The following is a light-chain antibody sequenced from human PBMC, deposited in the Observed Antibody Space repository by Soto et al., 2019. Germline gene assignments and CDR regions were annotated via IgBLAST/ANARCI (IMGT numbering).Light chain of an antibody. J-gene: IGLJ1*01. Sequence: QSALTQPASVSGSPGQSITISCTGTSSDVGRYNYVSWYQQHPGKAPKLMIYDVTNRPSGVSNRFSGSKSGNTAPLTISGLQAEDEADYYCSSYTSSYTDVFGTGTKLTVL. CDR1: SSDVGRYNY. V-gene: IGLV2-14*01. CDR2: DVT. CDR3: SSYTSSYTDV.